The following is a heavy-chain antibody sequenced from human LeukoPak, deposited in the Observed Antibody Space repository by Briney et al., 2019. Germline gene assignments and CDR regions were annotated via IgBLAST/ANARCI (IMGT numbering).Heavy chain of an antibody. Sequence: ASVKVSCKASGYTFTGYYMHWVRQAPGQGLEWMGWINPNSGGTNYAQKLQGRVTMTTDTSTSTAYMELRSLRSDDTAVYYCARDGQVVVAATWFDPWGQGTLVTVSS. CDR1: GYTFTGYY. CDR3: ARDGQVVVAATWFDP. D-gene: IGHD2-15*01. V-gene: IGHV1-2*02. CDR2: INPNSGGT. J-gene: IGHJ5*02.